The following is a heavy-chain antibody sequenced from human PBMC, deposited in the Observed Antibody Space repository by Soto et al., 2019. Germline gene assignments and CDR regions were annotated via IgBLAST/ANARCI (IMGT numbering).Heavy chain of an antibody. CDR3: AKDGPHYDLLPGYETEP. J-gene: IGHJ5*02. D-gene: IGHD3-9*01. CDR2: ISGGDGSAMSGRDGTT. CDR1: GFTFSDYA. V-gene: IGHV3-23*01. Sequence: GGSLRLSCAASGFTFSDYAMNWVRQAPGKGLEWVSGISGGDGSAMSGRDGTTYYADSVNGRFTISRDNSKSTLYLQMNSLRAEDTAVYYCAKDGPHYDLLPGYETEPWGRRTLVTVSS.